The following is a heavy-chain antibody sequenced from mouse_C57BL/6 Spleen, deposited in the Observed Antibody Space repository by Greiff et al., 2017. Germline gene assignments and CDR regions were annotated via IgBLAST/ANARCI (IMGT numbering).Heavy chain of an antibody. CDR2: IYPGSGST. CDR3: ARFLTGTYWYFDV. J-gene: IGHJ1*03. V-gene: IGHV1-55*01. CDR1: GYTFTSYW. D-gene: IGHD4-1*01. Sequence: VKLQQPGAELVKPGASVKMSCKASGYTFTSYWITWVKQRPGQGLEWIGDIYPGSGSTNYNEKFKSKATLTVDTSSSTAYMQLSSLTSEDSAVYYCARFLTGTYWYFDVWGTGTTVTVSS.